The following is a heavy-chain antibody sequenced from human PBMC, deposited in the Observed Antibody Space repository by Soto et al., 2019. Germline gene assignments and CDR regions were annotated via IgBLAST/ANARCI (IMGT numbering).Heavy chain of an antibody. CDR2: IFHDGTA. D-gene: IGHD3-10*01. V-gene: IGHV4-4*02. J-gene: IGHJ4*02. CDR1: GVSISSGNW. CDR3: ARLVYDTRLNYMYFDF. Sequence: SETLSLTCAVSGVSISSGNWWTWVRQSPQRGLEYIGEIFHDGTANYYPSFERRVAISVDTSKNQFSLKLTSVTAADTAIYFCARLVYDTRLNYMYFDFWGQGTLDTVSS.